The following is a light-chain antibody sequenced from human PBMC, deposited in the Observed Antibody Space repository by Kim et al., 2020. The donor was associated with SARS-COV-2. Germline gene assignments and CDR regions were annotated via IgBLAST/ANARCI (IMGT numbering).Light chain of an antibody. CDR1: SSNIGAGYD. Sequence: QSVLTQPPSVSGAPGQRVTISCTGISSNIGAGYDVPWYQQLPGTAPKLLIYDDINRPSGVPDRFSGSKSGTSASLAITGLQTEDEADYYCQSYDNSLSGYVFGTGTQVTVL. V-gene: IGLV1-40*01. CDR3: QSYDNSLSGYV. J-gene: IGLJ1*01. CDR2: DDI.